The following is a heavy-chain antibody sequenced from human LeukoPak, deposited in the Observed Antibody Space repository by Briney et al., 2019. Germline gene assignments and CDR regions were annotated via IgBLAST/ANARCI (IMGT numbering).Heavy chain of an antibody. D-gene: IGHD3-22*01. V-gene: IGHV3-21*01. J-gene: IGHJ2*01. CDR3: ARSRQHNYESSGHYEIFNWYFDL. Sequence: GGSLRLSCAASKFTVSSEYMSWVRQAPGKGLEWVSSISSASNYRYYADSVKGRFTISRDNAKNSVYLQMNSLRAEDTAVYYCARSRQHNYESSGHYEIFNWYFDLWGRGTLVTVSS. CDR2: ISSASNYR. CDR1: KFTVSSEY.